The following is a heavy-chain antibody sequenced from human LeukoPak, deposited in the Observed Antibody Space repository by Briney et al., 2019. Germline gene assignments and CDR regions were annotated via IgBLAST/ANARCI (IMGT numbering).Heavy chain of an antibody. J-gene: IGHJ4*02. V-gene: IGHV4-59*01. D-gene: IGHD2-2*01. CDR1: GGSISSYY. Sequence: SETLSLACPVSGGSISSYYWSWIRPPPGKGLEWIGYIYYSGSTNYNPSLQSRVTISVDTSKDQFSLKLSSVTAADTAVYYCARGRIHCSSTSCYAGEVYDYWGQGTLVTVSS. CDR3: ARGRIHCSSTSCYAGEVYDY. CDR2: IYYSGST.